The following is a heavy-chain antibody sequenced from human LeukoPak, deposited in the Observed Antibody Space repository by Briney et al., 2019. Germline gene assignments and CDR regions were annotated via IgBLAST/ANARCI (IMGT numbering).Heavy chain of an antibody. CDR2: LSGSGGST. Sequence: GGSLRLSCAASGFTFNSYAMSWVRQAPGKGLEWVSALSGSGGSTYYADSVKGRFTISRDNAKNSLYLQMNNLRAEDTAVYYCAREFYSSFSYWGQGILVTVSS. CDR3: AREFYSSFSY. J-gene: IGHJ4*02. D-gene: IGHD6-19*01. V-gene: IGHV3-23*01. CDR1: GFTFNSYA.